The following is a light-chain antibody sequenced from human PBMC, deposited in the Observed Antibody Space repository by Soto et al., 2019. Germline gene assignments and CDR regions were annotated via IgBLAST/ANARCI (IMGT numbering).Light chain of an antibody. CDR2: GAS. CDR1: QSVSSSY. J-gene: IGKJ1*01. Sequence: EIVLTQPPGTLSLTAGERATLSCRASQSVSSSYLAWYQLKPGQAPRLLIYGASSRAIGIPDRFSGSGSGTDFTLTISRLDPEDFAVYFCQQYGSSPRTFGQGTKVDI. V-gene: IGKV3-20*01. CDR3: QQYGSSPRT.